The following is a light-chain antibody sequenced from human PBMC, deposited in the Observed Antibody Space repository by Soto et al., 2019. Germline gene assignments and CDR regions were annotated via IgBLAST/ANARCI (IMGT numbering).Light chain of an antibody. V-gene: IGLV2-8*01. J-gene: IGLJ1*01. Sequence: QSALTQPPSASGSPGQSVTITCSGTSSDVGEENYVSWYQQHPGKVPKLILYEVSKRPSGVPDRFSGSRSGNTASLTVSGLQAEDEADYYCSAYAGSNNFVFGSGTKLTVL. CDR2: EVS. CDR3: SAYAGSNNFV. CDR1: SSDVGEENY.